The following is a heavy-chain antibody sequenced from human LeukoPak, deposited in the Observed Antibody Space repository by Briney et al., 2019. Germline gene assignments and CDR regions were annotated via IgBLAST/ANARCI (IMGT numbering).Heavy chain of an antibody. CDR2: INPNTGNP. CDR3: AIDQPVAGVSNFDS. Sequence: GASVKVSCKASGYTFTSYAMNWVRQAPGQGLEWMGWINPNTGNPTYAQAFTGRFVFSLDTSVSTAYLQISSLNTEDTAVYYCAIDQPVAGVSNFDSWGQGTLVTVSS. CDR1: GYTFTSYA. V-gene: IGHV7-4-1*02. D-gene: IGHD6-19*01. J-gene: IGHJ4*02.